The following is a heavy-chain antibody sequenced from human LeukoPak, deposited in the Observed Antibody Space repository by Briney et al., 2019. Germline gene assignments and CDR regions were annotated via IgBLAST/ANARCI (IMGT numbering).Heavy chain of an antibody. CDR2: IYYSGST. Sequence: SETLSLTCTVSGGSISSYYWSWIRQPPGKGLEWIGYIYYSGSTNYNPSLKSRVTISVDTSKNQFSLKLKSVTAADTAVYYCARVTGYVIEDNFDYWGQGTLVTVSS. J-gene: IGHJ4*02. CDR1: GGSISSYY. CDR3: ARVTGYVIEDNFDY. V-gene: IGHV4-59*01. D-gene: IGHD2-15*01.